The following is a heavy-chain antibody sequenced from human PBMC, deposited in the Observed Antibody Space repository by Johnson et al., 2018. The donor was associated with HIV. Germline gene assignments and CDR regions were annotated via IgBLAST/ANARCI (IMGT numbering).Heavy chain of an antibody. CDR1: GFTFSDYW. Sequence: VQLVESGGGLVQPGGSLRLSCAGSGFTFSDYWMKWVRQAPGKGLEWVAKIKQDGSETYYVDSVKGRFTISRDNAKNLLFLQMNSLRAKDTAVYYGGFDIWGQGTMVTVS. V-gene: IGHV3-7*05. CDR2: IKQDGSET. J-gene: IGHJ3*02. CDR3: GFDI.